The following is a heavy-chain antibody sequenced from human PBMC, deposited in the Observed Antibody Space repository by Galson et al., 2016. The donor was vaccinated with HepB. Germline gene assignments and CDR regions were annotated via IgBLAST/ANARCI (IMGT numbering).Heavy chain of an antibody. Sequence: SLRLSCAASGFTFSSYAMSWVRQAPGKGLEWVSSINGKGPTTYYADSVKGRFTISRDNSKNTLYLQMNSLRAEDTAVYYCAKGAPCSGGRCSTRHFDYWGQGTLSPSPQ. J-gene: IGHJ4*02. V-gene: IGHV3-23*01. CDR2: INGKGPTT. CDR3: AKGAPCSGGRCSTRHFDY. CDR1: GFTFSSYA. D-gene: IGHD2-15*01.